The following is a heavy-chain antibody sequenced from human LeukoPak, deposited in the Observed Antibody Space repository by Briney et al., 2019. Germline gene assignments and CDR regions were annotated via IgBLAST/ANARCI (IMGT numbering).Heavy chain of an antibody. D-gene: IGHD3-22*01. Sequence: SETLSLTCAVYGGSFSCYYWSWIRQPPVKGLEWIGEINYSGSTNYNPSLESRVTISVDTSKNQFSLKLSSVTAADTAVYYCARGHYYYYDSSGSHDAFDIWGQGTMVTVSS. J-gene: IGHJ3*02. V-gene: IGHV4-34*01. CDR1: GGSFSCYY. CDR2: INYSGST. CDR3: ARGHYYYYDSSGSHDAFDI.